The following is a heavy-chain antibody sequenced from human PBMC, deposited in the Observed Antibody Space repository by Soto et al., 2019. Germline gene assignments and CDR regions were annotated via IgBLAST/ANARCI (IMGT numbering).Heavy chain of an antibody. J-gene: IGHJ3*02. CDR1: GFTFSNAW. Sequence: EVQLVESGGGLVKPGGSLRLSCAASGFTFSNAWMSWVRQAPGKGLEWVGRIKSKTDGGTTGYAAPVKGRFTISRDDSKNTLYLQMNSLKTEDTAVYYCTTEGDIVYAFDIWGQGTMVTVSS. CDR3: TTEGDIVYAFDI. D-gene: IGHD5-12*01. CDR2: IKSKTDGGTT. V-gene: IGHV3-15*01.